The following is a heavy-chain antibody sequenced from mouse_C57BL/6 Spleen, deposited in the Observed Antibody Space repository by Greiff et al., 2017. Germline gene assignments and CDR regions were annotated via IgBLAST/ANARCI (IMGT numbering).Heavy chain of an antibody. D-gene: IGHD2-2*01. CDR1: GYTFTDYY. CDR3: ARKGVWLRRGDFAY. J-gene: IGHJ2*01. V-gene: IGHV1-19*01. Sequence: VQLQQSGPVLVKPGASVKMSCKASGYTFTDYYMNWVKQSHGKSLEWIGVINPYNGGTSYNQKFKGKATLTVDKSSSTAYMELNSLTSEDSAVYYCARKGVWLRRGDFAYWGQGTTLTVSS. CDR2: INPYNGGT.